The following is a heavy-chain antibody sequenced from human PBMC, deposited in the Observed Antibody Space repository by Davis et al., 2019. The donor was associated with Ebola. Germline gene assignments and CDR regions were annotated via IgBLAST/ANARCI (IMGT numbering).Heavy chain of an antibody. V-gene: IGHV3-15*01. J-gene: IGHJ4*02. Sequence: GESLKISCAASGFTFSNAWMSWVRQAPGKGLEWVGRIKGKTDGGTTDYAAPVKGRFTISRDDSKNTAYLQMNSLKTEDTAVYYCTRHGLRWGQGTLVTVSS. CDR2: IKGKTDGGTT. D-gene: IGHD3/OR15-3a*01. CDR1: GFTFSNAW. CDR3: TRHGLR.